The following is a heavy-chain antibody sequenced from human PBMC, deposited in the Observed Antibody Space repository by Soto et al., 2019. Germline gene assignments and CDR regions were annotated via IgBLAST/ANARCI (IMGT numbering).Heavy chain of an antibody. V-gene: IGHV4-39*01. CDR2: IYYSGST. Sequence: QLQLQESGPGLVKPSETLSLTCTVSGGSISSSSYYWGWIRQPPGKGLEWIGSIYYSGSTYYNPSLKSRVNISVDTSKNQCSLKLSSVTAADTAVYYCARPSGVGYSYGGPFDYWGQGTLVTVSS. J-gene: IGHJ4*02. CDR3: ARPSGVGYSYGGPFDY. CDR1: GGSISSSSYY. D-gene: IGHD5-18*01.